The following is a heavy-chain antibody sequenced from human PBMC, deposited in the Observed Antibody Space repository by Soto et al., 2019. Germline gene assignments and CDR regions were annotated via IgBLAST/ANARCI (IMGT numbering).Heavy chain of an antibody. V-gene: IGHV1-8*01. Sequence: QVQLVQSGAEVKKSGASVKVSCKASGYTFTSHDINWVRQATGQGLEWMGWMNPNSGNTGYAQKFQGRVTMTRNTSISTAYMELSSLISEDTAVYYCARWDYGDYARFDYWGQGTLVTVSS. D-gene: IGHD4-17*01. CDR3: ARWDYGDYARFDY. CDR1: GYTFTSHD. CDR2: MNPNSGNT. J-gene: IGHJ4*02.